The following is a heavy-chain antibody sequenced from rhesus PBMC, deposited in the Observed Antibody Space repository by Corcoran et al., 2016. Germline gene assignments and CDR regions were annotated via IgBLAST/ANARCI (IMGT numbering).Heavy chain of an antibody. Sequence: QVQLVQSGAEVKKPGSSVKVSCKASGYTFTDYYMHWVRQAPPQGLEGMGWINPYNGNTKYAQKFQGRVTITRDTSTSTAYMELSSLRSEDTAVYYCAREGSGSWNPYFDYGGQGVLVIVSS. J-gene: IGHJ4*01. D-gene: IGHD6-25*01. V-gene: IGHV1S2*01. CDR3: AREGSGSWNPYFDY. CDR2: INPYNGNT. CDR1: GYTFTDYY.